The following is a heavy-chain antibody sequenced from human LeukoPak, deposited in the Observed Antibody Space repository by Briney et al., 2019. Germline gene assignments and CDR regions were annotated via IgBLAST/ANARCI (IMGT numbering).Heavy chain of an antibody. CDR2: IYYSGST. CDR1: GGSISSSSYY. CDR3: ARGAGYSYGSGYDY. D-gene: IGHD5-18*01. J-gene: IGHJ4*02. V-gene: IGHV4-39*07. Sequence: SETLSLTCTVSGGSISSSSYYWGWIRQPPGKGLEWIGSIYYSGSTYYNPSLKSRVTISVDTSKNQFSLKLSSVTAADTAVYYCARGAGYSYGSGYDYWGQGTLVTVSS.